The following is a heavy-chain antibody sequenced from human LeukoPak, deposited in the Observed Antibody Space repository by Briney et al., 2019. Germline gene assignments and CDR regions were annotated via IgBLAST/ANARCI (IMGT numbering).Heavy chain of an antibody. V-gene: IGHV3-48*01. D-gene: IGHD5-18*01. CDR3: ARHTAMAVLDY. CDR2: ISSSSSTI. J-gene: IGHJ4*02. CDR1: GFTFIGYS. Sequence: GSLRLSCAASGFTFIGYSMNWVGQAPGKGLEWVSYISSSSSTIYYADSVKGRFTISRDNVKNSLYLQMNSLRAEDTAVYYCARHTAMAVLDYWGQGTLVTVSS.